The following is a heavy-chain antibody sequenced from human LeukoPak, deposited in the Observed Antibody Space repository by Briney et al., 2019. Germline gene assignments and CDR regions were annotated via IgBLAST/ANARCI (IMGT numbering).Heavy chain of an antibody. CDR2: IYYSGNT. V-gene: IGHV4-39*01. CDR1: SGSTSITSHY. Sequence: SETLSLTCTVSSGSTSITSHYWGWIRQSPGKGLEWIGSIYYSGNTYDNPSLKSRVTMSVDTSKNQFSLRLTSVTAADTAVYFCARHRTTHEYFDLWGRGTLVSVSS. D-gene: IGHD2/OR15-2a*01. J-gene: IGHJ2*01. CDR3: ARHRTTHEYFDL.